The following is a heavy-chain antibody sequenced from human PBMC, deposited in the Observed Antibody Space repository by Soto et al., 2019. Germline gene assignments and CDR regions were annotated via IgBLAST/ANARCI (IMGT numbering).Heavy chain of an antibody. V-gene: IGHV3-23*01. CDR1: GFTFSSYA. Sequence: EVQLLESGGGLVQPGGSLRLSCAASGFTFSSYAMSWVRQAPGKGLEWVSTISGSGGSTYYADSVKGRFTISRDNSRTRLNLQMNSLRAEDTAVYYCAKDSNEGSGYGGWFDPWGQGTLVTVSS. D-gene: IGHD3-3*01. CDR3: AKDSNEGSGYGGWFDP. J-gene: IGHJ5*02. CDR2: ISGSGGST.